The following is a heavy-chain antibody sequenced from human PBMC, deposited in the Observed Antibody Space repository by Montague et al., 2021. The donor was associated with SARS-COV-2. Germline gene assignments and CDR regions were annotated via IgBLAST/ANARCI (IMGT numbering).Heavy chain of an antibody. Sequence: SETLSLTCTVSGGSITSYYWSWIRQPPGKGLEWIGYIYYSGSTNYNPSLKSRVTISVDTSKNQFSLKLSSVTAADTAVYYCARVSPRWLQLDPYFDYWGQGTLGTGSP. CDR2: IYYSGST. CDR3: ARVSPRWLQLDPYFDY. D-gene: IGHD5-24*01. CDR1: GGSITSYY. V-gene: IGHV4-59*01. J-gene: IGHJ4*02.